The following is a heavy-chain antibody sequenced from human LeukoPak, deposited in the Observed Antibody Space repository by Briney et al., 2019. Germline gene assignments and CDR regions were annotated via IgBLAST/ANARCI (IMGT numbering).Heavy chain of an antibody. D-gene: IGHD2-2*01. CDR3: AKAGYCSSATCYGYYYAMDV. V-gene: IGHV3-9*01. CDR1: GFIFDDYA. Sequence: VRSLRLSCAASGFIFDDYAMHWVRQAPGKGLEWVSGISWNSASIGYADSVKGRFTISRDNAKNSLYLQMNSLRAEDAALYYCAKAGYCSSATCYGYYYAMDVWGQGTTVTVSS. J-gene: IGHJ6*02. CDR2: ISWNSASI.